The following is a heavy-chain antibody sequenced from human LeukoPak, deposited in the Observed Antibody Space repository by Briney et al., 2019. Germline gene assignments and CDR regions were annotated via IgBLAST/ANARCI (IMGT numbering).Heavy chain of an antibody. CDR1: GFTFSDCD. CDR3: GKAFPPLRVAAAGDC. CDR2: ISYMGDHR. J-gene: IGHJ4*02. Sequence: GGSLRLSCTASGFTFSDCDMNWFRQAPGKGLQWVSSISYMGDHRYYADSAKGRFTISRDNAKNSLYLQMDNLRADDTAVYYCGKAFPPLRVAAAGDCWGQGTLVAVSS. D-gene: IGHD6-25*01. V-gene: IGHV3-21*06.